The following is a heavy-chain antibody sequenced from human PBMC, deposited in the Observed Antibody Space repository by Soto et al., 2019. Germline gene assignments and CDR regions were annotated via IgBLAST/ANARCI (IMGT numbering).Heavy chain of an antibody. Sequence: EVQLVESGGGLVQPGGSLRLSCAASGFTFSSYSMNWVRQPPGKGLEWVSYISSSSSTIYYADSVKGRFTISRDNSKNALYLQMNSLRDEDTAVYYCARDPGSSYGPPDYWGQGTLVTVSS. CDR3: ARDPGSSYGPPDY. D-gene: IGHD5-18*01. J-gene: IGHJ4*02. CDR1: GFTFSSYS. CDR2: ISSSSSTI. V-gene: IGHV3-48*02.